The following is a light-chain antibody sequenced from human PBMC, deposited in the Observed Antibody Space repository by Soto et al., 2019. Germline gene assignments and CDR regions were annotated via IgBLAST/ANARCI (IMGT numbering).Light chain of an antibody. CDR1: SSNIGSNY. V-gene: IGLV1-47*01. Sequence: QSVLTQPPSAFGTPGQRVTISCSGSSSNIGSNYVYWYRQLPGTAPKLLVYGNNQRPSGVPDRFSGSKSGTSGSLAISGLRSEDEADYYCASWDGSLSGRVFGGGTQLTVL. J-gene: IGLJ7*01. CDR2: GNN. CDR3: ASWDGSLSGRV.